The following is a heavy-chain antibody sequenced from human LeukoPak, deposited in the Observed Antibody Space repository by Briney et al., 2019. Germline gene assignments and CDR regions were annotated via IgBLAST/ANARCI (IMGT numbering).Heavy chain of an antibody. Sequence: ASVNLCFKASGYTFTVYYMHLLRQPPAQGLELMGRINPNSGGTNYAQKFQGRVTMTRDTSISTAYMELSRLRSDETAVYYCARELPGLGGPNLLVDYWGQGTLVTVSS. CDR2: INPNSGGT. CDR1: GYTFTVYY. D-gene: IGHD1-14*01. J-gene: IGHJ4*02. V-gene: IGHV1-2*06. CDR3: ARELPGLGGPNLLVDY.